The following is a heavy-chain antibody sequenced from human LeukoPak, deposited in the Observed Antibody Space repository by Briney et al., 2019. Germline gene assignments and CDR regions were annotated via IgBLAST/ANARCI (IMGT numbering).Heavy chain of an antibody. CDR2: ISSGSSYI. J-gene: IGHJ4*02. D-gene: IGHD5-12*01. Sequence: GGSLRLSCAASGFTFSSYSMNWVRQAPGKGLEWVSSISSGSSYIYYADSVKGRFTISRDNAKNSLYLQMNSLRAEDTAVYYCARDSVAGYEVYFDYWGQGTLVTVSS. CDR1: GFTFSSYS. V-gene: IGHV3-21*01. CDR3: ARDSVAGYEVYFDY.